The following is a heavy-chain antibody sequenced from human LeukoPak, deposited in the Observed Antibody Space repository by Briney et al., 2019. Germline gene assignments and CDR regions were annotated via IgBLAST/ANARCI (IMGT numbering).Heavy chain of an antibody. Sequence: GASVKVSCKASGYTFTSYGISWVRQAPGQGLEWMGWISAHNGYTKYAQKVQGRVSLTTDTSTSTAYMEVRSLRSDDTAVYYCARGFPSRRNYDSSGYYSYYFDYWGQGTLVTVSS. D-gene: IGHD3-22*01. CDR2: ISAHNGYT. J-gene: IGHJ4*02. CDR1: GYTFTSYG. V-gene: IGHV1-18*01. CDR3: ARGFPSRRNYDSSGYYSYYFDY.